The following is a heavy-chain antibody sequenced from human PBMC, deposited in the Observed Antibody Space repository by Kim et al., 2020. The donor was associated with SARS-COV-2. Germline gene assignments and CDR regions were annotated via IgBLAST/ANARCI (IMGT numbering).Heavy chain of an antibody. D-gene: IGHD2-21*02. J-gene: IGHJ6*02. V-gene: IGHV3-23*01. CDR1: GFSFNNYA. Sequence: GGSLRLSCTASGFSFNNYAMNWVRQGPGKGLEWVASISGSGSGIYYADSVKGRFTISRDNSKNTLFLQMNRLRVEDTALYYCATTPLLFNYYGMDVWGQGTTDTVSS. CDR2: ISGSGSGI. CDR3: ATTPLLFNYYGMDV.